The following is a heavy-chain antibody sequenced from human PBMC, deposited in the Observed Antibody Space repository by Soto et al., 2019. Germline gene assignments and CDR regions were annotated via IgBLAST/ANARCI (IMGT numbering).Heavy chain of an antibody. Sequence: EVQLLESGGALVQPGGSLRLSCGASGFTFSSYALAWVRHAPGTGLEWVSGISASGSGTYYADSVKGRFSISRDNSNNTLYLQMHGLTAEDAAVYYCATYRSWTHDAFDMWGQGTTVTVSS. D-gene: IGHD1-1*01. J-gene: IGHJ3*02. CDR2: ISASGSGT. V-gene: IGHV3-23*01. CDR1: GFTFSSYA. CDR3: ATYRSWTHDAFDM.